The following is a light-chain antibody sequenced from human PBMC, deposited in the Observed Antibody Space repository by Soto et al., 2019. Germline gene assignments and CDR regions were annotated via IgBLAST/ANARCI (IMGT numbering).Light chain of an antibody. J-gene: IGKJ1*01. V-gene: IGKV3-20*01. Sequence: EIVLTQSPGTLSLSPGERATLSCRASQSVSSSHLAWYQQKPGQAPRLLISGAASRATGIPDRFTGSGSGTEFTLTISRLEPEDFAVYYCQQYGSSPLTFGQGTKVDIK. CDR1: QSVSSSH. CDR2: GAA. CDR3: QQYGSSPLT.